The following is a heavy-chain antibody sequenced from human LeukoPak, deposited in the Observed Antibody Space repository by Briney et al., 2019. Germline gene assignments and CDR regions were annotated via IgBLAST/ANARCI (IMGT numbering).Heavy chain of an antibody. D-gene: IGHD3-22*01. V-gene: IGHV3-30*02. CDR2: IRYDGSNK. J-gene: IGHJ4*02. CDR3: ANDDHYDSSGSDY. Sequence: PGGSLRLSCAASGFTFSSYGMHWVRQAPGKGLEWVAFIRYDGSNKYYADSVKGRFTISRDNSKNTLYLQMNSLRAEDTAVYYCANDDHYDSSGSDYWGQGTLVTVSS. CDR1: GFTFSSYG.